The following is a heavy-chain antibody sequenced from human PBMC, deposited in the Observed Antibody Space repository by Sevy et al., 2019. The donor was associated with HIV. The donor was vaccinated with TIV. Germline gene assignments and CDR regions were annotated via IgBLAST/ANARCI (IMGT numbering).Heavy chain of an antibody. Sequence: SETLSLSCTVSGGSISSGDYYWSWIRQPPGKGLEWIGYIYYSGSTYYNPSLKSLVTISVDTSKNQFSLKLSSVTAADTAVYYWARVLAARPMVVAYYYYYGMDVWGQGTTVTVSS. CDR1: GGSISSGDYY. V-gene: IGHV4-30-4*01. CDR3: ARVLAARPMVVAYYYYYGMDV. D-gene: IGHD6-6*01. J-gene: IGHJ6*02. CDR2: IYYSGST.